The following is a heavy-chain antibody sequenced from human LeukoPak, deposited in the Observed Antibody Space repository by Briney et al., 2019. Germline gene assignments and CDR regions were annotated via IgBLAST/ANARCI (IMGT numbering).Heavy chain of an antibody. J-gene: IGHJ4*02. CDR2: INRDGSEK. CDR3: XXXXXXXXXNYCPALDY. V-gene: IGHV3-7*01. CDR1: GFTFSSYW. D-gene: IGHD1-7*01. Sequence: GGSLRLSCAASGFTFSSYWMSWVRQAPGKGLEWVANINRDGSEKYYGDSVKGRFTISRDNAKNSLFLQMNSLRADDAAVYYXXXXXXXXXXNYCPALDYWGQGALVTVSS.